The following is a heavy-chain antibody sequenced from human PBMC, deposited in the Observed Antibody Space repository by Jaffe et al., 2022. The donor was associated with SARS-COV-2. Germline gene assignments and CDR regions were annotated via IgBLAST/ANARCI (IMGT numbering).Heavy chain of an antibody. CDR1: GFNFANAW. J-gene: IGHJ4*02. V-gene: IGHV3-15*01. CDR2: IKSIAEDGTI. D-gene: IGHD2-15*01. CDR3: IAAPGGNRYF. Sequence: EVHLVESAGGLVKPGGSLRLSCAASGFNFANAWMSWVRQAPGKGLEWVGRIKSIAEDGTIDLAAPVKGRFSISRDDSQDMLSLQMDSLKSEDTAIYYCIAAPGGNRYFWGRGTLVTVSS.